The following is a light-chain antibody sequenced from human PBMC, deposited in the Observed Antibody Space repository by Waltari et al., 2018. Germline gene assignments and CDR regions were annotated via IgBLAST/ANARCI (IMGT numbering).Light chain of an antibody. V-gene: IGLV2-23*01. CDR3: CSYAGRSAWV. J-gene: IGLJ3*02. CDR1: SNDIGSYNL. Sequence: QSALTQPASVSGSPGQSITISCTGTSNDIGSYNLVSWYQHHPGEAPKVMIYEGSQRPSGVSHRFSGSKSGRTASLTISGLQAEDEADYYCCSYAGRSAWVFGGGTKLTVL. CDR2: EGS.